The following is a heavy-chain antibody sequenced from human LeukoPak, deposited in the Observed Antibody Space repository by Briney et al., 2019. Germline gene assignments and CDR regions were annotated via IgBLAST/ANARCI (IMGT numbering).Heavy chain of an antibody. CDR2: ISASGGST. CDR1: GLTFSRYA. Sequence: HPGGSLRLSCAASGLTFSRYAMSWDRQAPGKGLEWVSAISASGGSTYYADSVKGRFTISRDNSKNTLYLQMNSLRVEDTAVYYCAKEVYYFDTSGLYSFAFDIWGQGTMVTVPS. J-gene: IGHJ3*02. CDR3: AKEVYYFDTSGLYSFAFDI. D-gene: IGHD3-22*01. V-gene: IGHV3-23*01.